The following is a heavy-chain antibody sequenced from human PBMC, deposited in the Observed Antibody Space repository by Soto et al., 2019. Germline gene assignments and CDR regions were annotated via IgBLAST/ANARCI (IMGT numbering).Heavy chain of an antibody. CDR2: ISSSGSTI. D-gene: IGHD4-17*01. CDR1: GFTFSDYY. CDR3: ARSLRFLPGGSYYFDY. Sequence: GGSLRLSCAASGFTFSDYYMSWIRQAPGKGLEWVSYISSSGSTIYYADSVKGRFTISRDNAKNSLYLQMNSLRAEDTAVYYCARSLRFLPGGSYYFDYWGQGTLVTVSS. J-gene: IGHJ4*02. V-gene: IGHV3-11*01.